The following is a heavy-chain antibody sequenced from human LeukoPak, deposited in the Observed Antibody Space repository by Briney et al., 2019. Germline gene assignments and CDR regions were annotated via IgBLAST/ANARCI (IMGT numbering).Heavy chain of an antibody. CDR1: GGSFSGYY. CDR3: ARGSKWYGLEY. D-gene: IGHD2-15*01. V-gene: IGHV4-34*01. Sequence: SETLSLTCAVYGGSFSGYYWSWIRQPPGKGLEWIGEINHSGSTNYNPSLKSRVTISVDTSKNQFSLKLSSVTAADTAVYYCARGSKWYGLEYWGQGTLVTVSS. J-gene: IGHJ4*02. CDR2: INHSGST.